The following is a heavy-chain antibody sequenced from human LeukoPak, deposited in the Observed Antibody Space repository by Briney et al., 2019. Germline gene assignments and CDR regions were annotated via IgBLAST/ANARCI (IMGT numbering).Heavy chain of an antibody. CDR1: GGSFSGYY. Sequence: SETLSLTYAVYGGSFSGYYWSWNRQPPGKGIEWIGEINHSGSTNYNPSLKSRVTISVDTSKNQFSLKLSSVTAADTAVYYCARGQSPFVSSSSYFDYWGQGTLVTVSS. J-gene: IGHJ4*02. CDR2: INHSGST. CDR3: ARGQSPFVSSSSYFDY. D-gene: IGHD6-6*01. V-gene: IGHV4-34*01.